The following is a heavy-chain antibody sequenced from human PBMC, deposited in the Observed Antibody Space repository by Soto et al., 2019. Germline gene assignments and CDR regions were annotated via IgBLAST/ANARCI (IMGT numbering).Heavy chain of an antibody. Sequence: SETLSLTCTVSGCSISSYYWSWIRQPPGKGLEWIGYIYFRGTTNYNPSLKSRVTMSADTSKNQFSLKLNSVTAADTAVYYCARRNYDDTSGYPFDYWGQGMMVTVAS. CDR1: GCSISSYY. J-gene: IGHJ4*02. D-gene: IGHD3-22*01. CDR3: ARRNYDDTSGYPFDY. V-gene: IGHV4-59*01. CDR2: IYFRGTT.